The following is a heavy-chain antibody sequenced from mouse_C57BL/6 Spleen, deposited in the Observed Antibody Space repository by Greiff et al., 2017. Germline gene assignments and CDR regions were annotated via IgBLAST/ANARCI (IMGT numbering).Heavy chain of an antibody. Sequence: EVQLQQSGPELVKPGASVKISCKASGYTFTDYYMNWVKQSHGKSLEWIGDINPNNGGTSYNQKFKGKATLTVDKSSSTAYMELRSLTSEDSAVYYCAREGGITTVAHYFDYWGQGTTLTVSS. V-gene: IGHV1-26*01. CDR1: GYTFTDYY. CDR2: INPNNGGT. J-gene: IGHJ2*01. CDR3: AREGGITTVAHYFDY. D-gene: IGHD1-1*01.